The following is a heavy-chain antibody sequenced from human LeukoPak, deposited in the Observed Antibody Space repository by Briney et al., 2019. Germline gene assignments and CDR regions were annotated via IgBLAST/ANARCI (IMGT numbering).Heavy chain of an antibody. CDR3: ARGERYGVYDYFDY. V-gene: IGHV1-2*06. D-gene: IGHD5/OR15-5a*01. CDR2: INPNTGGA. CDR1: GYIFTAHY. Sequence: ASVKVSCKASGYIFTAHYILWVRQAPGQGLEWMGQINPNTGGANYAQNFQGRVAMTRDTSISTAYMELSSLRSDDTAVYYCARGERYGVYDYFDYWGQGALVTVSS. J-gene: IGHJ4*02.